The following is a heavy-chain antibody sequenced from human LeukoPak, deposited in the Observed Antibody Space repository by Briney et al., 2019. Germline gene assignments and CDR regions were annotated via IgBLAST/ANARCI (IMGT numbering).Heavy chain of an antibody. Sequence: SQTLSLTCTVSGASISSGSYYWSWIRQPAGKGLEWIVRIYSSGSTNYNPSLKSRVTISVDTSKNQFSLKLRFVTAADTAVYYCAREPSPERGGVAFDIWGQGTMVTVSS. J-gene: IGHJ3*02. V-gene: IGHV4-61*02. D-gene: IGHD3-3*01. CDR1: GASISSGSYY. CDR2: IYSSGST. CDR3: AREPSPERGGVAFDI.